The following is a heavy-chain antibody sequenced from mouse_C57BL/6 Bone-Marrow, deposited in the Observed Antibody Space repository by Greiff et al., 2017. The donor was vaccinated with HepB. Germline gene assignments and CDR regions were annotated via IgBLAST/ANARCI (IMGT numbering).Heavy chain of an antibody. CDR1: GYTFTSYW. J-gene: IGHJ3*01. D-gene: IGHD2-4*01. V-gene: IGHV1-74*01. CDR3: HSLYDYEAY. CDR2: IHPSDSDT. Sequence: QVQLKEPGAELVKPGASVKVSCKASGYTFTSYWMHWVKQRPGQGLEWIGRIHPSDSDTNYNQKFKGKATLTVDKSSSTAYMQLSSLTSEDSAVYYCHSLYDYEAYWGQGTLVTVSA.